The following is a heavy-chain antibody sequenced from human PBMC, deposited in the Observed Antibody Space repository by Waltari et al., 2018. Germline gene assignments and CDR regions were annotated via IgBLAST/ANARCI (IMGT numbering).Heavy chain of an antibody. J-gene: IGHJ4*01. V-gene: IGHV4-34*01. CDR2: IHQSGST. CDR3: ARYGEVPPNYFFDY. CDR1: GESCLRYF. D-gene: IGHD2-21*01. Sequence: QVQLHQWGAGQLKPSETLSPTCPVPGESCLRYFWIWIRPSPGKGPEWLGAIHQSGSTNSNPALASRVSLSVDTTKKQFSLRLTSVTAADAAVYYCARYGEVPPNYFFDYWGRGTLVTVSS.